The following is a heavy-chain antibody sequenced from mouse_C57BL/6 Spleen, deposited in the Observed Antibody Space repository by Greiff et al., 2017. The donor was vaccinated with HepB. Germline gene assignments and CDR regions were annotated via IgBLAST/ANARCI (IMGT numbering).Heavy chain of an antibody. V-gene: IGHV1-59*01. Sequence: QVQLQQPGAELVRPGTSVKLSCKASGYTFTSYWMHWVNQRPGQGLEWIGVIDPSDSYTNYNQKFKGKATLTVDTSTSTAYMQLSSLTAEDSAVYYCARGIYYGSSYGYFDVWGTGTTVTVSS. J-gene: IGHJ1*03. CDR2: IDPSDSYT. CDR3: ARGIYYGSSYGYFDV. D-gene: IGHD1-1*01. CDR1: GYTFTSYW.